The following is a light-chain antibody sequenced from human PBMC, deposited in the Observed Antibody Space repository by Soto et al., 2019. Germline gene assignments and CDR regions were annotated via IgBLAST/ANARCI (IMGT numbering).Light chain of an antibody. CDR2: DAS. J-gene: IGKJ1*01. V-gene: IGKV3D-15*01. CDR1: QSVSSY. Sequence: EIVLTQSPATLSVSQGERATLSCRASQSVSSYLAWYQQKPGQAPRLLIFDASNRATGTPARFSGSGSGTEFTLSISSLQSEDFALYYCQQYNEWPQTFGQGTKVDNK. CDR3: QQYNEWPQT.